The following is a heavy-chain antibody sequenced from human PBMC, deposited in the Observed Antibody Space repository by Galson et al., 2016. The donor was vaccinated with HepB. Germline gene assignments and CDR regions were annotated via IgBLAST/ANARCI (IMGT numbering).Heavy chain of an antibody. V-gene: IGHV3-30*03. Sequence: SLRLSCAASGFTFSNYGMHWVRQAPGKGXXXVAXXXMXXXRKFYADSVKGRFTISRDNSNSMLCLQMSSLRADDTAVYYCARRHEYCPPVGCSVDYWGQGTLFSVSS. J-gene: IGHJ4*02. CDR3: ARRHEYCPPVGCSVDY. CDR1: GFTFSNYG. CDR2: XXMXXXRK. D-gene: IGHD2/OR15-2a*01.